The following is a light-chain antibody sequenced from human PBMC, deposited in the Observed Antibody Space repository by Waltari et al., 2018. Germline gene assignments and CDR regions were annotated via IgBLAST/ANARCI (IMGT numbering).Light chain of an antibody. V-gene: IGKV4-1*01. J-gene: IGKJ1*01. CDR2: WAS. CDR3: QQYYTTPLT. Sequence: DIVMTQSPASLAVSLGERATINCRSSPSVLYTSDNDNYLAWYQQKPGQPPKLLIYWASTRASGVPDRFSGSGSGTDFTLTISSLQAADVAVYYCQQYYTTPLTFGQGTRVEI. CDR1: PSVLYTSDNDNY.